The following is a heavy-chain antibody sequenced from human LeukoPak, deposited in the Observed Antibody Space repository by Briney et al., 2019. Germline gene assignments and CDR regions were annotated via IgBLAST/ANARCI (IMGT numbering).Heavy chain of an antibody. V-gene: IGHV4-59*01. CDR2: ISYSGST. CDR3: ARENVGYSSSWAHYYYGMDV. CDR1: GGSISSYY. D-gene: IGHD6-13*01. J-gene: IGHJ6*02. Sequence: SETLSLTCTVSGGSISSYYWSWIRQPPGKGLEWIGYISYSGSTNYNPSLKSRVTISVDTSKNQFSLKLSSVTAADTAVYYCARENVGYSSSWAHYYYGMDVWGQGTAVTVSS.